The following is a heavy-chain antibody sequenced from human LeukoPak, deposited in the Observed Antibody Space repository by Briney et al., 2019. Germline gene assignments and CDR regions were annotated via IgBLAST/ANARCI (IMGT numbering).Heavy chain of an antibody. CDR2: IYPGDSDT. Sequence: GESLKISCKGSGYSFTSYWIGWVRQMAGKGLEWMGIIYPGDSDTRYSPSFQGQVTISADKSISTAYLQWNSLRASDTAMYYCARRPSYDFWSGYYGGDGLDIWGQGTMVTVSS. CDR3: ARRPSYDFWSGYYGGDGLDI. V-gene: IGHV5-51*01. J-gene: IGHJ3*02. D-gene: IGHD3-3*01. CDR1: GYSFTSYW.